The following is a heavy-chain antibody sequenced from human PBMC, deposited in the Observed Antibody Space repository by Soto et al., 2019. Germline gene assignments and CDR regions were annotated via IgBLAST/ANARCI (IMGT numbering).Heavy chain of an antibody. CDR3: AHTWGLPFDY. D-gene: IGHD3-16*01. V-gene: IGHV2-5*01. Sequence: QITLKESGPTLVEPTQTLTLTCTYSGFSLRTTGVGVGWIRQPPGKALEWLGIIYWNDDKRYSPSLKNRFTRTRDISKSQVVPTMTNMDPVDTATYYCAHTWGLPFDYWGQGTLVIVSS. J-gene: IGHJ4*02. CDR2: IYWNDDK. CDR1: GFSLRTTGVG.